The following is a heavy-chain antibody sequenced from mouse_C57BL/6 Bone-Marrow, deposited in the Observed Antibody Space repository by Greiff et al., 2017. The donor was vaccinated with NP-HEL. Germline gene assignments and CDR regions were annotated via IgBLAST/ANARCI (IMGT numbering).Heavy chain of an antibody. CDR1: GYTFTNYW. CDR3: TRDSGYAFDY. V-gene: IGHV1-53*01. CDR2: INPSNGGT. D-gene: IGHD3-1*01. J-gene: IGHJ2*01. Sequence: QVQLQQPGTELVKPGASVKLSCKASGYTFTNYWMHWVKQRPGQGLEWIGNINPSNGGTNYNEKFKNKATLTVDKSSSTAYMQLISLTSEDAAFYYCTRDSGYAFDYWGKGTTLTVSS.